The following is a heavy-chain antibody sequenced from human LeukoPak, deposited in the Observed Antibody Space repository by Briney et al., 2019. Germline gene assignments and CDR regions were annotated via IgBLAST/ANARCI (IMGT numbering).Heavy chain of an antibody. CDR1: GGSFRITNYY. D-gene: IGHD5-24*01. Sequence: SETLSLTSTVPGGSFRITNYYWTLIRQPPGKGREWIGSIYYDGSTYYYPSLKSRVTISADTSKNQFSLKLSSVTTADTSVNCCAMHHRAGYTYPWGQGILVTVSS. CDR2: IYYDGST. J-gene: IGHJ5*02. CDR3: AMHHRAGYTYP. V-gene: IGHV4-39*01.